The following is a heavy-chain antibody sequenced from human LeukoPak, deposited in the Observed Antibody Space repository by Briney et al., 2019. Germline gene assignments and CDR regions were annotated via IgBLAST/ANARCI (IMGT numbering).Heavy chain of an antibody. J-gene: IGHJ4*02. CDR1: GFTFSSHA. Sequence: PGGSLRLSCAASGFTFSSHAMSWVRQAPGKGLEWVSSISDSGGSTYYADSVRGRFTITRDNSKNTLYLQMNSLRAEDTAVYYCARASGWEAFDYWGQGALVTVSS. CDR3: ARASGWEAFDY. CDR2: ISDSGGST. V-gene: IGHV3-23*01. D-gene: IGHD3-22*01.